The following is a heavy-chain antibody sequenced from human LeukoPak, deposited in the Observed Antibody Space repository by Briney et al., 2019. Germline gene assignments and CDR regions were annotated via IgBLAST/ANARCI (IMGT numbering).Heavy chain of an antibody. J-gene: IGHJ4*02. CDR2: IYWDDDK. Sequence: ESGPTLVNPTQTLTLTCTFPGFSFSTREVGVGWIRQPPGKALEWLALIYWDDDKRYTPSLKSRLTITKDTSKNQVVLTMTNMDPVDTATYYCAHRRSGRFYFDYWGQGTLVTVSS. CDR1: GFSFSTREVG. CDR3: AHRRSGRFYFDY. V-gene: IGHV2-5*02.